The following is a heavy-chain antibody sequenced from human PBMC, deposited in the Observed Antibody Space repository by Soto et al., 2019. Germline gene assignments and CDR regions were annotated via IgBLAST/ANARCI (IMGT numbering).Heavy chain of an antibody. CDR2: IIPIFGTA. D-gene: IGHD6-6*01. CDR3: ARGWEYSSSPYYYYGMDV. J-gene: IGHJ6*02. CDR1: GGTFSSYA. Sequence: QVQLVQSGAEVKKPGSSVKVSCKASGGTFSSYAISWVRQAPGQGLEWMGGIIPIFGTANYAQKFQGRVTITADESTSTAYMELSSLRSEDTAVYYCARGWEYSSSPYYYYGMDVWGQGTTVTVSS. V-gene: IGHV1-69*01.